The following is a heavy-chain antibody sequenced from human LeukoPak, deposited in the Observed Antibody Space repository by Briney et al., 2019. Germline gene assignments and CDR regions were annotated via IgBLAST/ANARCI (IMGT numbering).Heavy chain of an antibody. CDR2: IRSKAYGGPT. Sequence: GGSLRLSCTAPGFTFGDYAMSWVRQAPGKGLEWVGFIRSKAYGGPTEYAASVKGRFTISRDDSKSIVYLQMNSLKTEDTAVYYCTRNDYGDFQFDYGMDVWGQGTTVTVSS. J-gene: IGHJ6*02. V-gene: IGHV3-49*04. CDR3: TRNDYGDFQFDYGMDV. CDR1: GFTFGDYA. D-gene: IGHD4-17*01.